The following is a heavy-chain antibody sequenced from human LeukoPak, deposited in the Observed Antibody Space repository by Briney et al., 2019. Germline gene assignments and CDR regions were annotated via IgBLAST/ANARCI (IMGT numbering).Heavy chain of an antibody. V-gene: IGHV1-69*13. D-gene: IGHD2-2*01. Sequence: SVKVSCKASGGTFSSYAISWVRQAPGQGLEWMGGIIPIFGIANYAQKFQGRVTITADESTSTAYMELSSLRSEDTAGYYCARGDYCSSTSCYLFDYFDYWGQGTLVTVSS. CDR2: IIPIFGIA. CDR3: ARGDYCSSTSCYLFDYFDY. CDR1: GGTFSSYA. J-gene: IGHJ4*02.